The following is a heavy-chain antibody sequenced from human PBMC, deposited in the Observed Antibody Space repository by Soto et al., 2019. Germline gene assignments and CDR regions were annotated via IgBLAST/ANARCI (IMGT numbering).Heavy chain of an antibody. V-gene: IGHV4-39*01. CDR2: IYYSGST. Sequence: QLQLQESGPGLVKPSETLSLTCTVSGGSISSSSFHWGWIRQPPGKGLEWIGSIYYSGSTYYSPSLKSRVTISVDTSNNQSSLKLSSVTAADTAVYYCARRERAAGTDWWFDPWGQGTLVTVSS. CDR3: ARRERAAGTDWWFDP. CDR1: GGSISSSSFH. D-gene: IGHD6-13*01. J-gene: IGHJ5*02.